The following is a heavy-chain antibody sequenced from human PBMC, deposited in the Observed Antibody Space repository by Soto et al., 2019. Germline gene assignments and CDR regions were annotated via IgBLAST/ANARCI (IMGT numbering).Heavy chain of an antibody. CDR1: GFTFSHYW. V-gene: IGHV3-7*01. CDR3: ARDRVWYRFDC. CDR2: IKYDGSEK. Sequence: EVQLVESGGGLVQPGGSLRLSCAASGFTFSHYWLSWVRQAPGKGLEWVASIKYDGSEKYYLDSVKGRFTISRDNAETSLYLQMSSLRAEDTAVYHCARDRVWYRFDCWGQGNLVTVSS. D-gene: IGHD6-19*01. J-gene: IGHJ4*02.